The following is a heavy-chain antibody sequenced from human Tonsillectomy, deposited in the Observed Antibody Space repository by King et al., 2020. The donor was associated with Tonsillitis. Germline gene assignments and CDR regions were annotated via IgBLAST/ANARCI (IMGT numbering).Heavy chain of an antibody. V-gene: IGHV3-30*18. CDR2: IAYDASYE. J-gene: IGHJ2*01. CDR1: GFTFSNYG. CDR3: AKDGIGLSDLYFDL. Sequence: VQLVESGGGVVQPGRSLRLSCAASGFTFSNYGMHWVRQAPGKGLEWVALIAYDASYENYADSVKGRFDISRDNSKNTLYLEMNSLRVEDTAVYYCAKDGIGLSDLYFDLWGRGTLVTVSS. D-gene: IGHD3-16*01.